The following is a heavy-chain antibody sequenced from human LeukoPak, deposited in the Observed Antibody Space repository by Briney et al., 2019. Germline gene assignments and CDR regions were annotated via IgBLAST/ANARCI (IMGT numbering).Heavy chain of an antibody. D-gene: IGHD3-10*01. Sequence: GASVKVSCKASGYTFTSYGISWVRQAPGQGLEWMGWISAYNGNTNYAQKLQGRVTMTTDTSTSTAYMELRSLRSDDTAVYYCAATYYYGSGSYYFDYWGQGTLVTVSS. V-gene: IGHV1-18*01. CDR3: AATYYYGSGSYYFDY. CDR1: GYTFTSYG. J-gene: IGHJ4*02. CDR2: ISAYNGNT.